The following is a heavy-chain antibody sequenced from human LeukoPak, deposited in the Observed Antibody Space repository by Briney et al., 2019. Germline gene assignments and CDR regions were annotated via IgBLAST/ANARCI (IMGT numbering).Heavy chain of an antibody. CDR2: INLNSGGT. V-gene: IGHV1-2*02. D-gene: IGHD5-18*01. CDR1: GYTFTGYY. J-gene: IGHJ4*02. CDR3: ATLVDTSMVSSFDY. Sequence: GASVKVSCKASGYTFTGYYMHWVRQAPGQGLEWMGWINLNSGGTNYAQKFQGRVTMTRDASISTAYMDLSRLRSDDTAVYYCATLVDTSMVSSFDYWGQGTLVTVSS.